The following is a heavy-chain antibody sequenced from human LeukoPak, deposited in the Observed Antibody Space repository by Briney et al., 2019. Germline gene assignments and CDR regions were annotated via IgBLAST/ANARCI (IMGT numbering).Heavy chain of an antibody. CDR3: ARGGYSYGLHI. CDR1: GGSFSGYY. J-gene: IGHJ4*02. D-gene: IGHD5-18*01. V-gene: IGHV4-34*01. CDR2: INHSGST. Sequence: RASETLSLTCAVYGGSFSGYYWSWIRQPPGKGLEWIGEINHSGSTNYNPSLQSRVTISVDTSKNQFSLKLSSVTAADTAVYYCARGGYSYGLHIWGQGTLVTVSS.